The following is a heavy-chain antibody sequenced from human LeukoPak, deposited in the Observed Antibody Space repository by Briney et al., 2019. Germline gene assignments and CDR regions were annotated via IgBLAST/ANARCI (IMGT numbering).Heavy chain of an antibody. D-gene: IGHD3-9*01. V-gene: IGHV4-59*01. CDR2: MYYSGGT. J-gene: IGHJ6*03. Sequence: PSETLSLTCTVSGGPISSYYWSWIRQPPGKGLEWIGYMYYSGGTKYNPSLKSRVTISVDTSKNQFSLKLSSVTVADTAVYYCARNYDILTGYYSYYYYMDVWGKGTTVTVSS. CDR1: GGPISSYY. CDR3: ARNYDILTGYYSYYYYMDV.